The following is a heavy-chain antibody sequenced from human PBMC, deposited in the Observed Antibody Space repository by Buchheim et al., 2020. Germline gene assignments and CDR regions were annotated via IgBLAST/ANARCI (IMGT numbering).Heavy chain of an antibody. CDR2: INHSGST. J-gene: IGHJ5*02. V-gene: IGHV4-34*01. D-gene: IGHD6-6*01. CDR1: GRSFSGYY. CDR3: ARDPRIGQQLGYWFDP. Sequence: QVQLQQWGAGLLKPSETLSLTCAVYGRSFSGYYWSWIRQPPGKGLEWIGEINHSGSTNYNPSLKSRVTISVDTSKNQFSLKLSSVTAADTAVYYCARDPRIGQQLGYWFDPWGQGTL.